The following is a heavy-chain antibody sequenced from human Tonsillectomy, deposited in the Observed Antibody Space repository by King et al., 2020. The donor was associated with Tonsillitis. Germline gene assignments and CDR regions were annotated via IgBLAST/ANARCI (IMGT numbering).Heavy chain of an antibody. V-gene: IGHV4-4*07. CDR2: IYSSGST. Sequence: VQLQESGPGLVKPSETLSLTCTVSGGSISSYSWSWIRQPAGKRLEWIGHIYSSGSTNYNPSLKSRVTMSVDTSKNHFSLKLSSVTAADTAVYYCARTGSGSSGYFTPMVWGQGTLVTVSS. CDR3: ARTGSGSSGYFTPMV. J-gene: IGHJ4*02. CDR1: GGSISSYS. D-gene: IGHD3-22*01.